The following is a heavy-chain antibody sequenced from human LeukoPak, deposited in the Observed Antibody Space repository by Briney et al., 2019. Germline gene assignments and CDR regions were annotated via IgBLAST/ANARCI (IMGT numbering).Heavy chain of an antibody. CDR1: GFTFSSYG. Sequence: PGGSLRLSCAASGFTFSSYGMHWVRQAPGKGLEWVAVISYDGSNRYYADSVKGRFTISRDNSKNTLYLQMNRLRAEDTAVYYCAKGPSYDFWSGYYLNNWYDPWGQGTLVTVSS. D-gene: IGHD3-3*01. CDR3: AKGPSYDFWSGYYLNNWYDP. J-gene: IGHJ5*02. V-gene: IGHV3-30*18. CDR2: ISYDGSNR.